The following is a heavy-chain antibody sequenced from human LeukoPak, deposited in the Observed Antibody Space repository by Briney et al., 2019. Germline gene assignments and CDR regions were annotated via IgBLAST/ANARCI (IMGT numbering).Heavy chain of an antibody. CDR3: ARDTALTTIAGGPEH. D-gene: IGHD2-8*02. Sequence: ASVKVSCKASVYTFASYGITWVRQAPGQGLEWVGWISGYNYDTYYAQNLQGRVTMTTDTSTSTAYMELRSLTSDDTALYYCARDTALTTIAGGPEHWGQGTLVIVSS. V-gene: IGHV1-18*01. J-gene: IGHJ1*01. CDR2: ISGYNYDT. CDR1: VYTFASYG.